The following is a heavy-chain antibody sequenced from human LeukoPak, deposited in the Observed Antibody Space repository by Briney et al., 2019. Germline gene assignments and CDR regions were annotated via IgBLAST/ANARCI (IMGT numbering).Heavy chain of an antibody. D-gene: IGHD2-21*02. CDR1: GFTFITYS. Sequence: GGSLRLSCAASGFTFITYSMNWVRQAPEKGLEWVSSISSTGNYIYYADSVKGRFTISRDNAKNSLYLQMDSLRAEDTAVYFCARGNYYCGGDCYTAEYFQHWGQGTLVTVSS. CDR3: ARGNYYCGGDCYTAEYFQH. J-gene: IGHJ1*01. V-gene: IGHV3-21*01. CDR2: ISSTGNYI.